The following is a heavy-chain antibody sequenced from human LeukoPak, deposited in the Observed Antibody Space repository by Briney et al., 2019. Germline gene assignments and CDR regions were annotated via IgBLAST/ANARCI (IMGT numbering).Heavy chain of an antibody. Sequence: GGALRLSCAASGFTFSDYYKSWIRPGPREGLGWGFYIFSSGSTIYYADSVKGRFTISRDNAKNSLYLQMNSLRAEDTALYYCAKDKGRAAAYYYGMDVWGQGTTVTVSS. CDR3: AKDKGRAAAYYYGMDV. J-gene: IGHJ6*02. D-gene: IGHD6-13*01. CDR2: IFSSGSTI. CDR1: GFTFSDYY. V-gene: IGHV3-11*01.